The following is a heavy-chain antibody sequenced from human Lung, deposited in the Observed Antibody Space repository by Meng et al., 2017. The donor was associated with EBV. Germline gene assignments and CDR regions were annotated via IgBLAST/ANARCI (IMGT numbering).Heavy chain of an antibody. V-gene: IGHV4-4*02. J-gene: IGHJ4*02. CDR3: GRDQGRELINH. D-gene: IGHD1-7*01. CDR2: VYHRGDT. CDR1: GDSISSDIW. Sequence: QGQLQESGPGLVKPSGTLSLTCTVSGDSISSDIWWSWVGQPPGKGLEWIGEVYHRGDTNYNPSLKSRVDISVDKSKNQFYLSLFSVTAADTAVYYCGRDQGRELINHWGQGTLVTVSS.